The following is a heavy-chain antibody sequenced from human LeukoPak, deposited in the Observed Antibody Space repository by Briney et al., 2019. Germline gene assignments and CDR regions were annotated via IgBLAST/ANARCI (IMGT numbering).Heavy chain of an antibody. V-gene: IGHV1-18*04. CDR1: GYTFTSYG. CDR3: ARDPGIGYCSGGSCFDY. CDR2: ISAYNGNT. Sequence: ASVKVSCKASGYTFTSYGISWVRQAPGQGLEWMGWISAYNGNTNYAQKLQGRVTMTTDTSTSTAYMELRSLGSDDTAVYYCARDPGIGYCSGGSCFDYWGQGTLVTVSS. J-gene: IGHJ4*02. D-gene: IGHD2-15*01.